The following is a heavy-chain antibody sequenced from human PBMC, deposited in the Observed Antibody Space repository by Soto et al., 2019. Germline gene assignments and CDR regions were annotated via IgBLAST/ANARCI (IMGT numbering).Heavy chain of an antibody. V-gene: IGHV1-69*01. CDR2: IIPIFGTA. Sequence: QVQLVQSGAEGKKPGSSVKVSCKASGGTFSSYAISWVRQAPGQGLELMGGIIPIFGTANYAQKFQGRVTITADESTRTAYMELSSLRSEDTAVYYWARGRGRYWDWGGRYYCDYGMDVWGQGTTVTVSS. D-gene: IGHD3-9*01. J-gene: IGHJ6*02. CDR3: ARGRGRYWDWGGRYYCDYGMDV. CDR1: GGTFSSYA.